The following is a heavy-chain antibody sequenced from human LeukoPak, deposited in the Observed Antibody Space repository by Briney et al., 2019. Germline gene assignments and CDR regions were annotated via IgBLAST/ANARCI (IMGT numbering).Heavy chain of an antibody. V-gene: IGHV3-48*04. J-gene: IGHJ4*02. D-gene: IGHD1-26*01. CDR3: ARDPVGGSYSCYFDY. CDR1: GFTFSSYS. CDR2: ISSSSSTI. Sequence: GGSLRLSCAASGFTFSSYSMNWFRQAPGKGLEWVSYISSSSSTIYYADSVKGRFTISRDNAKNSLYLQMNSLRAEDTAVYYCARDPVGGSYSCYFDYWGQGTLVTVSS.